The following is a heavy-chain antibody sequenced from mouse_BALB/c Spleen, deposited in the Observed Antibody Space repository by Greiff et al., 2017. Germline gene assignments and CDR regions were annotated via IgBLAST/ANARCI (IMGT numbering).Heavy chain of an antibody. CDR2: IDPSDSET. CDR1: GYSFTSYW. V-gene: IGHV1S126*01. CDR3: ASPYGNERDAMDY. Sequence: QVQLKESGPQLVRPGASVKISCKASGYSFTSYWMHWVKQRPGQGLEWIGMIDPSDSETRLNQKFKDKATLTVDKSYSTAYMQLSSQTSEDSAVYYGASPYGNERDAMDYWGQGTSVTVSS. D-gene: IGHD2-1*01. J-gene: IGHJ4*01.